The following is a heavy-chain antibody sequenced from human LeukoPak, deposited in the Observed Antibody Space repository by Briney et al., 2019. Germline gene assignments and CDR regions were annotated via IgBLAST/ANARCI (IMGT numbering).Heavy chain of an antibody. CDR3: ARFLYCGGDCYSGQDY. CDR2: IYPGDSDT. D-gene: IGHD2-21*02. J-gene: IGHJ4*02. CDR1: GYSFTSYW. V-gene: IGHV5-51*07. Sequence: GESLKISCKGSGYSFTSYWIGWVHQMPGKGLEWMGIIYPGDSDTRYSPSFQGQVTISADKSISTAYLQWSSLKASDTAMYYCARFLYCGGDCYSGQDYWGQGTLVTVSS.